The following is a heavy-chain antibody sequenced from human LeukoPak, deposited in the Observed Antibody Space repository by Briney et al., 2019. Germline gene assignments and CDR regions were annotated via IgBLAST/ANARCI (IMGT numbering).Heavy chain of an antibody. CDR2: IYYSGST. D-gene: IGHD3-10*01. Sequence: PSETLSLTCTVSGGSISSSSYYWGWIRQPPGKGLEWIGSIYYSGSTYYNPSLKSRVTISVDTSKNQFSLKLSSVTAADTAVYYCARDGEQSEFDPWGQGTLVTVSS. CDR3: ARDGEQSEFDP. J-gene: IGHJ5*02. CDR1: GGSISSSSYY. V-gene: IGHV4-39*07.